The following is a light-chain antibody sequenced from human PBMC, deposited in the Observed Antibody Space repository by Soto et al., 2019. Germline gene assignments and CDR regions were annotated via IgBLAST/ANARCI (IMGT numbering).Light chain of an antibody. CDR3: LQHGSSPYT. CDR2: GAS. J-gene: IGKJ2*01. CDR1: QSVSNNY. Sequence: EIVLTQSPGTLSLSPGERATLSCRASQSVSNNYLAWYQQRPGQAPRLLIYGASSRATGIPDRFTGSGSGXDFTLTVSRLEPEDFAVYYCLQHGSSPYTFGQGTKLEIK. V-gene: IGKV3-20*01.